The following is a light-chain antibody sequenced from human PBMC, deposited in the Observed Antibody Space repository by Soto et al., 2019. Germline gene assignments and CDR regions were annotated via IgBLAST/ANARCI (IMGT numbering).Light chain of an antibody. CDR2: DAS. Sequence: EIVLTQSPATLSLCPGERATLSCRASQSVSGYLAWYQQKPGQAPRLLIYDASSRATGIPARFSGSGSGTDFTLTISSLAPDDFAVYYCQQRSNWPLTFGGGTKVEIK. CDR1: QSVSGY. V-gene: IGKV3-11*01. J-gene: IGKJ4*01. CDR3: QQRSNWPLT.